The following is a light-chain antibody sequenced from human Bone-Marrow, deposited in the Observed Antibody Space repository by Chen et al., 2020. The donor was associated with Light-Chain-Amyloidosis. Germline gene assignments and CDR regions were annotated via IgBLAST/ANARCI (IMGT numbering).Light chain of an antibody. Sequence: DIQMTQSPSSRSASVGDRVTITCRASQSITKVLNWYQQKPGKGPKLLIYTASSLQSGVPSRFSGSGSGTDFSLTISSVQPEDLATYYCQQSYSTPTFGGGTKLEIK. CDR3: QQSYSTPT. CDR2: TAS. CDR1: QSITKV. V-gene: IGKV1-39*01. J-gene: IGKJ4*01.